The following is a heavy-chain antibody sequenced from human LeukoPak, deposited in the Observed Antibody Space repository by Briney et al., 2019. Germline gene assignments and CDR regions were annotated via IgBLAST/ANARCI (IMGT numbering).Heavy chain of an antibody. D-gene: IGHD6-19*01. Sequence: SETLSLTCAVYGGSFSGYYWSWNRHPPRKGLEWIGEINHSGSTNYNPSLKSRVTISVDTSKNQFSLKLSSVTAADTAVYYCARGHDSSGWYFDYWGQGTLVTVSS. V-gene: IGHV4-34*01. CDR1: GGSFSGYY. CDR3: ARGHDSSGWYFDY. J-gene: IGHJ4*02. CDR2: INHSGST.